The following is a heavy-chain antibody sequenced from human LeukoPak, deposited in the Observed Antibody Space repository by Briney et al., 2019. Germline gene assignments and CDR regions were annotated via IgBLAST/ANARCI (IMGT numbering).Heavy chain of an antibody. V-gene: IGHV1-2*02. CDR3: ASYSPAALGYYYYYMDV. CDR2: INPNSGGT. Sequence: ASVKVSCKASGYTFTGYYMHWVRQAPGQGLEWMGWINPNSGGTNYAQKFQGRVTMTRDTSISTAYMDLSRLRSDDTAVYYCASYSPAALGYYYYYMDVWGKGTTVTVSS. D-gene: IGHD2-2*01. J-gene: IGHJ6*03. CDR1: GYTFTGYY.